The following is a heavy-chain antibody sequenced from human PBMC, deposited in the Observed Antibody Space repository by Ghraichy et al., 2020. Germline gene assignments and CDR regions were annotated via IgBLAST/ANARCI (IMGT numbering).Heavy chain of an antibody. CDR1: GFTFSTYG. CDR3: VGWSRGLKGWGRGPQPDY. V-gene: IGHV1-18*01. D-gene: IGHD3-16*01. Sequence: ASVKVSCKASGFTFSTYGLSWVRQAPGQGLDWMGWISGYNGNTSYAQKFQGRLTMTTDTGTSTAYMELRSLRFDDTAMYYCVGWSRGLKGWGRGPQPDYWGQGTLVTVSS. CDR2: ISGYNGNT. J-gene: IGHJ4*02.